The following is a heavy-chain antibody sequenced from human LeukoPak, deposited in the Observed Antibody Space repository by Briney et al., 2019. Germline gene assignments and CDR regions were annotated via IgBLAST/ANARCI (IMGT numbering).Heavy chain of an antibody. CDR1: GGSFSGYY. D-gene: IGHD1-1*01. J-gene: IGHJ3*02. CDR2: INHSGST. V-gene: IGHV4-34*01. CDR3: ARGRMRTTGTTDAFDI. Sequence: PSETLSLTCAVYGGSFSGYYWSWIRQPPGKGLEWIGEINHSGSTNYNTSLKSRVTISVDTSKNQFSLKLSSVTAADTAVYYCARGRMRTTGTTDAFDIWGQGTMVTVSS.